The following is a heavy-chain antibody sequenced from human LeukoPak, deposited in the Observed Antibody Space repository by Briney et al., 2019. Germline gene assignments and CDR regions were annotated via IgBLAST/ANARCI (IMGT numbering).Heavy chain of an antibody. J-gene: IGHJ6*02. D-gene: IGHD2-21*01. CDR3: ARYCGGDCFGMDV. Sequence: GGSLRLSCTDSGFTFSSYWMSWVRQAPGKGLEWVANIKQDGSEKYSVDSVKGRFTISRDNAKNSLYLQMNSLRAEDTAVCYCARYCGGDCFGMDVWGQGTTVTVSS. CDR2: IKQDGSEK. V-gene: IGHV3-7*01. CDR1: GFTFSSYW.